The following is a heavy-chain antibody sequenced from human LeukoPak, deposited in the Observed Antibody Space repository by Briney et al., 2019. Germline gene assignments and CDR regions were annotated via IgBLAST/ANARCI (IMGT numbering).Heavy chain of an antibody. CDR1: GYTFTSYG. V-gene: IGHV1-18*01. Sequence: GASVKVSCKASGYTFTSYGISWVRQAPGQGLEWMGWISAYNGNTNYAQKLQGRVTMTTDTSTSTAYMELSSLRSEDTAVYYCASGRYFDWLKEQGYYYYYGMDVWGQGTTVTVSS. CDR2: ISAYNGNT. J-gene: IGHJ6*02. D-gene: IGHD3-9*01. CDR3: ASGRYFDWLKEQGYYYYYGMDV.